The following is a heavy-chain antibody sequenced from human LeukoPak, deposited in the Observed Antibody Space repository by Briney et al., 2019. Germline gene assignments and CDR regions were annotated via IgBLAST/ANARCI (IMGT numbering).Heavy chain of an antibody. CDR3: ARYYGGGASDY. D-gene: IGHD4-23*01. V-gene: IGHV3-21*01. CDR2: ISGSSSYI. CDR1: GFTVSSNY. Sequence: GGSLRLSCAASGFTVSSNYMSWVRQAPGKGLEWVSSISGSSSYIYYADSVKGRFTISRDNAKNSLYLQMNSLRAEDTAVYYCARYYGGGASDYWGQGTLVTVSS. J-gene: IGHJ4*02.